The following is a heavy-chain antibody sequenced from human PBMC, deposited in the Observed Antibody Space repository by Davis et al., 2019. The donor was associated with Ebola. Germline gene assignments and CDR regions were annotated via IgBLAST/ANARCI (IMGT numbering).Heavy chain of an antibody. D-gene: IGHD3-10*01. CDR1: GFTFSSYA. CDR2: ISGSSGST. CDR3: AKGMVLYFDL. J-gene: IGHJ2*01. V-gene: IGHV3-23*01. Sequence: GESLKISCAASGFTFSSYAMSWVRQAPGKGLEWVSAISGSSGSTYYADSVKGRFTISRDNSKNTLYLQMNSLRAEDTAVYYCAKGMVLYFDLWGRGTLVTVSS.